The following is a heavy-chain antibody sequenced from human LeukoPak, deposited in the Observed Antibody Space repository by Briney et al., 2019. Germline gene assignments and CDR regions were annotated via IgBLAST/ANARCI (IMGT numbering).Heavy chain of an antibody. CDR1: GNYW. D-gene: IGHD6-19*01. CDR2: INSDGSWT. V-gene: IGHV3-74*01. J-gene: IGHJ4*02. CDR3: ANFPPGIAVADTGVDY. Sequence: GGSLRLSCVASGNYWMHWVRQAPGKGLVWVSHINSDGSWTSYADSVKGRFTTSKDNAKNTVYLQMNSLRAEDTAVYYCANFPPGIAVADTGVDYWGQGTLVTVSS.